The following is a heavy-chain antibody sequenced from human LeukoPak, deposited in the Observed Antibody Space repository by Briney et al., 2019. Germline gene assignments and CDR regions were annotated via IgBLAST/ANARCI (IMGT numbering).Heavy chain of an antibody. J-gene: IGHJ6*03. Sequence: SVKVSCKASGYTFTNYYIHWVRQAPGQGLEWMGGIIPIFGTANYAQKFQDRVTITSDKSTSTAYMELSTLRSEDTAVYYCATRAADIPTRPAYYYYYMDVWGKGTTVTVSS. CDR1: GYTFTNYY. V-gene: IGHV1-69*06. CDR2: IIPIFGTA. D-gene: IGHD6-6*01. CDR3: ATRAADIPTRPAYYYYYMDV.